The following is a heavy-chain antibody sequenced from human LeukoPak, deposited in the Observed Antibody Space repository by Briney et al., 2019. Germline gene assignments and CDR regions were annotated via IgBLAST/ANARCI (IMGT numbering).Heavy chain of an antibody. CDR3: ARLGPGIAAAGTY. CDR2: IFYGGST. V-gene: IGHV4-30-4*01. J-gene: IGHJ4*02. Sequence: SETLSLTCTVSGGSITSGDDYWSWIRQPPGKGLEWIGYIFYGGSTYYNPSLKSRVTISVDTSKNQFSLKLSSVTAADTAVYYCARLGPGIAAAGTYWGQGTLVTVSS. CDR1: GGSITSGDDY. D-gene: IGHD6-13*01.